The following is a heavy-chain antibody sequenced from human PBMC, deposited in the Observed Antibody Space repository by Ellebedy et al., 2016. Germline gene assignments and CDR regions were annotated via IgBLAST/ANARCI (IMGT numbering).Heavy chain of an antibody. CDR3: ARDLDNYDSSGYYYFDY. J-gene: IGHJ4*02. D-gene: IGHD3-22*01. Sequence: ASVKVSXXASGYTFTSYGISWVRQAPGQGLEWMGWISAYNGNTNYAQKLQGRVTMTTDTSTSTAYMELRSLRSDDTAVYYCARDLDNYDSSGYYYFDYWGQGTLVTVSS. CDR2: ISAYNGNT. V-gene: IGHV1-18*01. CDR1: GYTFTSYG.